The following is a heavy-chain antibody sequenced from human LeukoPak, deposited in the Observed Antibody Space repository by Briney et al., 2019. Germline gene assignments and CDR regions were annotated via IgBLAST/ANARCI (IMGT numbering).Heavy chain of an antibody. CDR3: ARDSGRISMIVVVPDAFDL. CDR2: ISSSGNTI. Sequence: GGSLRLSCAASGFTFSDYYMSWIRQAPGKGLEWVSYISSSGNTIYYADSVKGRFTISRDNAKNSLYLQMNSLRAEDTAVYYCARDSGRISMIVVVPDAFDLWGQGTMVTVSS. D-gene: IGHD3-22*01. CDR1: GFTFSDYY. J-gene: IGHJ3*01. V-gene: IGHV3-11*01.